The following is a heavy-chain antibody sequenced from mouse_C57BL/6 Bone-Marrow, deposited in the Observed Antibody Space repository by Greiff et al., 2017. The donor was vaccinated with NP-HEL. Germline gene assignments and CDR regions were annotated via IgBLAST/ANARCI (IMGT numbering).Heavy chain of an antibody. CDR1: GYTFTSYT. Sequence: QVQLKESGAELARPGASVKMSCKASGYTFTSYTMHWVKQRPGQGLEWIGYINPSSGYTKYNQKFKDKATLTADKSSSTAYMQLSSLTSEDSAVYYCARRDGYSIYYYAMDYWGQGTSVTVSS. CDR2: INPSSGYT. J-gene: IGHJ4*01. D-gene: IGHD2-3*01. CDR3: ARRDGYSIYYYAMDY. V-gene: IGHV1-4*01.